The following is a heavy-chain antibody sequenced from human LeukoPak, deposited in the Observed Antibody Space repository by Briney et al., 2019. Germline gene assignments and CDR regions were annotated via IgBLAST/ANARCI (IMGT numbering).Heavy chain of an antibody. J-gene: IGHJ4*02. CDR2: IYTSGST. D-gene: IGHD3-16*02. CDR1: GGSINNNNYY. CDR3: AREFPDVWGSYRYDY. Sequence: SETLSLTCTVSGGSINNNNYYWAWIRQPAGKGLEWIGRIYTSGSTNYNPSLKSRVTISVDTSKNQFSLKLSSVTAADTAVYYCAREFPDVWGSYRYDYWGQGTLVTVSS. V-gene: IGHV4-61*02.